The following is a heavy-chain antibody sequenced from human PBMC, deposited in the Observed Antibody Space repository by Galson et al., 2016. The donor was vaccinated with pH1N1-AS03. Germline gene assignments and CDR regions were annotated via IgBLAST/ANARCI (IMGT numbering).Heavy chain of an antibody. CDR2: INVGDGHT. CDR1: GYSFTSYA. V-gene: IGHV1-3*01. D-gene: IGHD3-22*01. CDR3: ARSGWHPSRYYDSHALGY. Sequence: SVKVSCKASGYSFTSYAIQWVRQAPGQGLEWMGWINVGDGHTKYSQKFQGRVIITRDTSANTAYMDLSSLRSEDTAFYYCARSGWHPSRYYDSHALGYWGQGTLVTVSS. J-gene: IGHJ4*02.